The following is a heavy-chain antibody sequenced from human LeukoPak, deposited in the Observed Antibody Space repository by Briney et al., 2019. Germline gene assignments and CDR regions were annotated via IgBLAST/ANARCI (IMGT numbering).Heavy chain of an antibody. V-gene: IGHV3-23*01. CDR1: GFSFSSYA. CDR2: INGRGDST. Sequence: GGSLRLSCAASGFSFSSYAMSWVRQAPGKGLEWVSGINGRGDSTVYADSVKGRFTISRDNSKNTLYLQMNSLRVEDTAVYYCAKTSSRGYSYGTDYWGQGTLVTVSS. CDR3: AKTSSRGYSYGTDY. J-gene: IGHJ4*02. D-gene: IGHD5-18*01.